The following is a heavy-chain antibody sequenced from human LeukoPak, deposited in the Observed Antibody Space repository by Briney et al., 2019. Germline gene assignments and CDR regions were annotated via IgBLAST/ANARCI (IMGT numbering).Heavy chain of an antibody. CDR1: GFTFNNYV. Sequence: QPGGSLRLSCAVSGFTFNNYVISWVRQAPGKGLEWVSTISGSGGSTYYADCVKGRFTISRDNSKSTLYLQLSGLRAEDTAVYYCAKPATGTNSFDYWGQGTLVTVSS. V-gene: IGHV3-23*01. D-gene: IGHD6-13*01. J-gene: IGHJ4*02. CDR2: ISGSGGST. CDR3: AKPATGTNSFDY.